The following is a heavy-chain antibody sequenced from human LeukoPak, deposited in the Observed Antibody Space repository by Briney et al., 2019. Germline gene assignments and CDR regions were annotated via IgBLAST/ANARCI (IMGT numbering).Heavy chain of an antibody. CDR2: ISGSGGST. D-gene: IGHD1-26*01. Sequence: GGSLRLSCAASGFTFSSYAMSWVRQAPGKGPEWVSAISGSGGSTYYADSVKGRFTISRDNSKNTLYLQMNSLRAEDTAVYYCAKVRKVGATTGYYFDYWGQGTLVTVSS. CDR1: GFTFSSYA. V-gene: IGHV3-23*01. J-gene: IGHJ4*02. CDR3: AKVRKVGATTGYYFDY.